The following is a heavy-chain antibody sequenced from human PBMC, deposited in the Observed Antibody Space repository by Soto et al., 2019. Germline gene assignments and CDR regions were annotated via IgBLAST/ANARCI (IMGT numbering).Heavy chain of an antibody. Sequence: EVQLVESGGGLVQPGGSLRLSCAASGFTFSSYSMNWVRQAPGKGLEWVSYISSSSSTIYYADSVKGRFTISRDNAKNSLYLQMNSPRDEDTAVYYCARAPVRFLEWLSQYYYGMDVWGQGTTVTVSS. V-gene: IGHV3-48*02. CDR1: GFTFSSYS. CDR3: ARAPVRFLEWLSQYYYGMDV. J-gene: IGHJ6*02. D-gene: IGHD3-3*01. CDR2: ISSSSSTI.